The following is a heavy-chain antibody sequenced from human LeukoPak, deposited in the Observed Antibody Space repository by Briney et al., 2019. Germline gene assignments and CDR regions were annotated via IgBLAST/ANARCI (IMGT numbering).Heavy chain of an antibody. V-gene: IGHV3-11*01. D-gene: IGHD3-22*01. CDR3: ARAMDDSSGYYRLPFDY. CDR2: ISSSGSTI. J-gene: IGHJ4*02. Sequence: TGGSLRLSCPASGFTFSDYYMSWIRQAPGKGLEWVSYISSSGSTIYYADSVKGRFTISRDNAKNSLYLQMNSLRAEDTAVYYCARAMDDSSGYYRLPFDYWGQGTLVTVSS. CDR1: GFTFSDYY.